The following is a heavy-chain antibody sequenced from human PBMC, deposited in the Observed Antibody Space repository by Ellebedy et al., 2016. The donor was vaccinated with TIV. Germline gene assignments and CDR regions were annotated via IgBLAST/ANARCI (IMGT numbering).Heavy chain of an antibody. V-gene: IGHV4-39*01. J-gene: IGHJ6*02. CDR2: IYYSGNT. CDR3: AAWNTRSHYYYYYGMDV. D-gene: IGHD1/OR15-1a*01. Sequence: MPSETLSLTCTVSGGSISSSSYYWGWIRQPPGKGLEWIGSIYYSGNTYYKPSLKSRVTISVDTSRNQFSLKLSSVTAADTAVYYCAAWNTRSHYYYYYGMDVWGQGTTVTVSS. CDR1: GGSISSSSYY.